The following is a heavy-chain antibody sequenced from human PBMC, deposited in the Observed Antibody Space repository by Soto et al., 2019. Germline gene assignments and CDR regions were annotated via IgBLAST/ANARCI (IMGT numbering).Heavy chain of an antibody. Sequence: PGGSLRLSCAASGFTFSSYAMSWVRQAPGKGLEWVSAISGSGGSTYYADSVKGRFTISRDNSKNTLYLQMNSLRAEDTAVYYCASKVEVIHYGMDVWGQGTTVTVSS. CDR1: GFTFSSYA. J-gene: IGHJ6*02. V-gene: IGHV3-23*01. D-gene: IGHD3-22*01. CDR3: ASKVEVIHYGMDV. CDR2: ISGSGGST.